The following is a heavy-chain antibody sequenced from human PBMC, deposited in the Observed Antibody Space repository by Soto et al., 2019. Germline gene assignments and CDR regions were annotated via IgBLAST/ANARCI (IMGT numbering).Heavy chain of an antibody. J-gene: IGHJ3*01. CDR1: GFTFSSYS. CDR3: ARGVAESS. Sequence: EVQLVESGGGLVQPGGSLRLSCAASGFTFSSYSMNWVRQAPGKGLEWVSYISSSSSTIYYADSVKGRFTFSRYNAKNSLYLKMNSLRVEDTAVYYCARGVAESSWGQGTMVTVFS. V-gene: IGHV3-48*01. CDR2: ISSSSSTI. D-gene: IGHD6-13*01.